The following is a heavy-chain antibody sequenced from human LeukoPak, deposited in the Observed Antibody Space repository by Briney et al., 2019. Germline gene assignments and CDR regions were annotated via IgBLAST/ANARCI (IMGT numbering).Heavy chain of an antibody. CDR3: ARGNIVAMGNYYYYYMDV. V-gene: IGHV3-21*04. J-gene: IGHJ6*03. CDR1: GFTFSRYN. Sequence: GGSLRLSCAASGFTFSRYNMNWVRQAPGKGLEWVSSITSSSIYKYYADSMKGRFTISRDNAKNSLYLQMNSLRAEDTAVYYCARGNIVAMGNYYYYYMDVWGKGTTVTISS. D-gene: IGHD5-12*01. CDR2: ITSSSIYK.